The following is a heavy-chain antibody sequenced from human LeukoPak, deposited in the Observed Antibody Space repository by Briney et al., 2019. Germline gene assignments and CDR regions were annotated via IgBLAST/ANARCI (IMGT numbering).Heavy chain of an antibody. CDR3: ARDPPDDSSGYFSLDY. Sequence: GGALRLSCAASGFTFRTYGMHWGRQTPGQGVGWGGGFWSEGTNKHYADSVRGRFTISRDNSKNTLYLQMNSLRAEDTAVYYCARDPPDDSSGYFSLDYWGQGTLVTVSS. D-gene: IGHD3-22*01. CDR1: GFTFRTYG. J-gene: IGHJ4*02. CDR2: FWSEGTNK. V-gene: IGHV3-33*01.